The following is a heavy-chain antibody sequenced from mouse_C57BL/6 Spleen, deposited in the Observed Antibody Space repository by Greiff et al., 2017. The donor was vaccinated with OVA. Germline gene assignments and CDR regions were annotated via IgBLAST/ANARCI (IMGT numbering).Heavy chain of an antibody. CDR3: TLGYYFDY. Sequence: VQLKESGGGLVQPGGSMKLSCVASGFTFSNYWMNWVRQSPEKGLEWVAQIRLKSDNYATHYAESVKGRFTISRDDSKSSVYLQMNNLRAEDTGIYYCTLGYYFDYWGQGTTLTVSS. V-gene: IGHV6-3*01. CDR2: IRLKSDNYAT. J-gene: IGHJ2*01. CDR1: GFTFSNYW. D-gene: IGHD4-1*01.